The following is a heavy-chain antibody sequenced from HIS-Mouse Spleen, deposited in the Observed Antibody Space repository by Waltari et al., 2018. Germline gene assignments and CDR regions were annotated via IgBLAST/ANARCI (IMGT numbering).Heavy chain of an antibody. CDR1: GGSISSYY. Sequence: QVQLQESGPGLVKPSETLSLTCTVSGGSISSYYWSWIRQPAGKGLEWIGRIYTSGSTNYNPSLKSRVTMSVDTSKNQVSLKLSSVTAADTAVYYCARDFHDFWSGYYGGDKKHDAFDIWGQGTMVTVSS. J-gene: IGHJ3*02. CDR3: ARDFHDFWSGYYGGDKKHDAFDI. D-gene: IGHD3-3*01. CDR2: IYTSGST. V-gene: IGHV4-4*07.